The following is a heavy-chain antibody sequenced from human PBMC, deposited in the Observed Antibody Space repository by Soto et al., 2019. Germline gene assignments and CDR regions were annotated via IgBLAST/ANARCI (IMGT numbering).Heavy chain of an antibody. CDR2: ISGSGGST. CDR1: GFTFSSYA. J-gene: IGHJ3*02. CDR3: AKETGTGYYYESSGSGFDI. V-gene: IGHV3-23*01. Sequence: GGSLRLSCAASGFTFSSYAMSWVRQAPGKGLEWVSAISGSGGSTYYADSVKGRFTISRDNSKNALYLQMNSLRAEDTAVYYCAKETGTGYYYESSGSGFDIWSQGTRGSVSS. D-gene: IGHD3-22*01.